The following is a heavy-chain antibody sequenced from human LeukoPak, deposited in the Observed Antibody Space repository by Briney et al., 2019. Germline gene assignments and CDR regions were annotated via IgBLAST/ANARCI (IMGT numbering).Heavy chain of an antibody. J-gene: IGHJ4*02. CDR2: IKPDGTEK. D-gene: IGHD2-2*01. V-gene: IGHV3-7*01. CDR3: AWYSCTSSACYLFDY. Sequence: PGGSLRLSCAASGFIVSTYWMSWVRQAPGKGLEWVAVIKPDGTEKYYVDSVVGRFTISRDNARNSLYLQINSLRAEDTAVYYCAWYSCTSSACYLFDYWGQGTLVTLSS. CDR1: GFIVSTYW.